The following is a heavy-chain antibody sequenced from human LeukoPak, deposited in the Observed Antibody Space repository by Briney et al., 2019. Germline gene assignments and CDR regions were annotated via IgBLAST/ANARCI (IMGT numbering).Heavy chain of an antibody. D-gene: IGHD2-2*01. J-gene: IGHJ4*02. V-gene: IGHV4-38-2*01. Sequence: SETLSLTXAVSGYSISSGYYWGWIRQPPGKGLEWIRSIYHSGSTYYNPSLKSRVTISVDTSKNQFSLKLSSVTAADTAVYYCARRDIVPDYWGQGTLVTVSS. CDR2: IYHSGST. CDR3: ARRDIVPDY. CDR1: GYSISSGYY.